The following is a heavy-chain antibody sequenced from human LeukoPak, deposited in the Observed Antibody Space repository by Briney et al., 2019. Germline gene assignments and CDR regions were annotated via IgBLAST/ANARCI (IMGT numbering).Heavy chain of an antibody. J-gene: IGHJ4*02. V-gene: IGHV3-30-3*01. CDR2: ISYDGSNK. CDR1: GLTFSSYA. Sequence: PGRSLRLSCAASGLTFSSYAMHWVRQAPGKGLEWVSVISYDGSNKYYADSVKGRFTISRDNSKNTLYLQMNSLRAEDTAVYYCARSVQQLAYYFDYWGQGTLVTVSS. D-gene: IGHD6-13*01. CDR3: ARSVQQLAYYFDY.